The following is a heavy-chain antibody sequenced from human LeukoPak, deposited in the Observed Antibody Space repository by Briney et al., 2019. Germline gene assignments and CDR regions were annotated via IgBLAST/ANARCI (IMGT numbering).Heavy chain of an antibody. CDR3: SRESGPDCPFGY. J-gene: IGHJ4*02. CDR1: GGSTSGTNW. D-gene: IGHD1-26*01. V-gene: IGHV4/OR15-8*02. Sequence: KASETPSPTRGVSGGSTSGTNWWSCVRQPPGQGLEWIGEISLSGQTIHNPSLNERVTKSLDKSSNQLSLHLTSVTAADTATYFFSRESGPDCPFGYWGREP. CDR2: ISLSGQT.